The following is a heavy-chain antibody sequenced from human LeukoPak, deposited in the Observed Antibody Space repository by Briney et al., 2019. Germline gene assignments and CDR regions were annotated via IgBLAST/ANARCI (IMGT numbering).Heavy chain of an antibody. J-gene: IGHJ4*02. CDR2: ISWNSGSI. D-gene: IGHD2-2*01. CDR3: AKDGQLLPYYFDY. Sequence: GGSLRLSCAASGSTFSSYAMSWVRQAPGKGLAWVSGISWNSGSIGYADSVKGRFTISRDNAKNSLYLQMNSLRAEDTALYYCAKDGQLLPYYFDYWGQGTLVTVSS. CDR1: GSTFSSYA. V-gene: IGHV3-9*01.